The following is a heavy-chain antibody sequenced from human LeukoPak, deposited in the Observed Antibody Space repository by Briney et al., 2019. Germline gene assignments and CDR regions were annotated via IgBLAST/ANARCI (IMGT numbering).Heavy chain of an antibody. J-gene: IGHJ6*04. CDR2: IYHSGST. Sequence: SGTLSLTCAVSGGSISSSNLWSWVRQPPGKGLEWIGEIYHSGSTNYNPSLKSRVTISVDKSKNQFSLKLSSVTAADTAVYYCAARYFDWLLSPYYYGMDVWGKGTTVTVSS. CDR1: GGSISSSNL. CDR3: AARYFDWLLSPYYYGMDV. V-gene: IGHV4-4*02. D-gene: IGHD3-9*01.